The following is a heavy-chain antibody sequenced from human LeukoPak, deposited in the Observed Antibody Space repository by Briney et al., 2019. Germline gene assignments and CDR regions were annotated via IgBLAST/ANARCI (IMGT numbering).Heavy chain of an antibody. J-gene: IGHJ3*02. CDR1: GYTFSSYS. CDR3: ARSDSIAFDI. Sequence: GGSLRLSCAASGYTFSSYSMNWVRQAPGKGLEWVSSISSSSSYIYYADSVKGRFTISRDNAKNSLYLQMNSLRVEDTAVYYCARSDSIAFDIWGQGTMVTVSS. V-gene: IGHV3-21*01. D-gene: IGHD2-21*01. CDR2: ISSSSSYI.